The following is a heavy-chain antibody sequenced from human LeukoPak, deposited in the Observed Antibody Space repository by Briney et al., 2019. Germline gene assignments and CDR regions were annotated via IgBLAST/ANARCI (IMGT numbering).Heavy chain of an antibody. V-gene: IGHV5-51*01. CDR3: ARQGSGIFDY. D-gene: IGHD2-15*01. Sequence: GESQKISCKGSGYSFTNYWIGWVRQLPGKGLEWMGIIYPDDSDTRYSPSFQGQVTISADKSMNTAYLQWSGLKASDTAMYYCARQGSGIFDYWGQGTLVTVSS. CDR1: GYSFTNYW. J-gene: IGHJ4*02. CDR2: IYPDDSDT.